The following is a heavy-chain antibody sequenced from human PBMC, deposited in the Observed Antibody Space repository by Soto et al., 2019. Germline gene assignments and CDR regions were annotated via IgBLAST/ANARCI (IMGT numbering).Heavy chain of an antibody. CDR3: ARGLRSGYDYAAFDI. J-gene: IGHJ3*02. D-gene: IGHD5-12*01. Sequence: QVQLQQWGAGLLRPSETLSLTCAVYGGSFSGFDWTWIRQSPGQALEWVGEINHRGVTKYNSSLKSLFTLSVDPTTNQFSLHLRSLVAADMAVYYCARGLRSGYDYAAFDIWSQGTRVTVSS. V-gene: IGHV4-34*02. CDR2: INHRGVT. CDR1: GGSFSGFD.